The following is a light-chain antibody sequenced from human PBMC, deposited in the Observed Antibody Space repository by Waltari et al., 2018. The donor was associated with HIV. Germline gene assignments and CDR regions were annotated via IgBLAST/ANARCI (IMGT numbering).Light chain of an antibody. J-gene: IGLJ3*02. CDR3: AAWDDSLSAWV. Sequence: QSVLTQPPSASGTPRQRVSIPCSGSSSNIGSNYVYWYQQLPGTAPKLLMYRNDERPSGVPDRFSGSKSGTSASLAISGLRSEDEADYYCAAWDDSLSAWVFGGGTKLTVL. CDR1: SSNIGSNY. CDR2: RND. V-gene: IGLV1-47*01.